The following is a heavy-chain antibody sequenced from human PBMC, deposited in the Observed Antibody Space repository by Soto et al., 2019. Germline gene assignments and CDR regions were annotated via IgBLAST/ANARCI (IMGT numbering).Heavy chain of an antibody. CDR3: ARVVRQQLPTIDY. J-gene: IGHJ4*02. D-gene: IGHD1-26*01. CDR2: MNPSSGET. Sequence: QVQLVQTVGEVKKTVGAVRVSCMASGYTFTEYAINWVRHATGHRVEWMGWMNPSSGETGDAHKFQGRVTMTWDTSISTAYMKRSSVTSADTAVYYCARVVRQQLPTIDYWVQGALVTVS. V-gene: IGHV1-8*01. CDR1: GYTFTEYA.